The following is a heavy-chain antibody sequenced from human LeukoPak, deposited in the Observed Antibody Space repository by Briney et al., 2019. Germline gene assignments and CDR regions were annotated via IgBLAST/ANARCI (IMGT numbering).Heavy chain of an antibody. CDR1: GFTFSTYW. Sequence: GSLRLSCAVSGFTFSTYWMHWVRQAPGKGLVWVSRFTIDGSNTRYADSVKGRFTISGDNAKNTLYLQMNSLRAEDTAVYYCVRGRGCSGASCYNGLDVWGQGTTVTVSS. V-gene: IGHV3-74*01. CDR3: VRGRGCSGASCYNGLDV. J-gene: IGHJ6*02. D-gene: IGHD2-15*01. CDR2: FTIDGSNT.